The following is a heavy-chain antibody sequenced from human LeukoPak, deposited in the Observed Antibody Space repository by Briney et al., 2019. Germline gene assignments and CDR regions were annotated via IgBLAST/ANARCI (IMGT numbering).Heavy chain of an antibody. J-gene: IGHJ3*02. CDR3: ARLPGSSYAHDAFDI. CDR1: GVSFSGYY. Sequence: PSETLSLTCAVYGVSFSGYYSSGLPQPPVNALESIGEINHSASTNYIPPLQSPVTLALDTSKHQFSLNLISVTTAPTAVLYRARLPGSSYAHDAFDIWGQGTMVTVSS. D-gene: IGHD5-18*01. CDR2: INHSAST. V-gene: IGHV4-34*01.